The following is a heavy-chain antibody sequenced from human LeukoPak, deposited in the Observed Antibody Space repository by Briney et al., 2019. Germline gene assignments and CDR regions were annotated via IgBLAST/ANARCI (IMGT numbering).Heavy chain of an antibody. CDR2: ISSSGSTI. V-gene: IGHV3-11*01. CDR1: GFTFSDYY. J-gene: IGHJ6*02. Sequence: PGGSLRLSCAASGFTFSDYYMSWIRQAPGKGLEWVSYISSSGSTIYYADSVKGRFTISRDNAKNSLYLQMNSLRAEDTAVYYCAKDPQRTYYYGMDVWGQGTTVTVSS. CDR3: AKDPQRTYYYGMDV.